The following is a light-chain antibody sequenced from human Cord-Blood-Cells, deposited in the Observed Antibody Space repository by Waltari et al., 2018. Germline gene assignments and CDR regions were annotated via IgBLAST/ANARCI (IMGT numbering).Light chain of an antibody. CDR3: SSYTSSSTVV. J-gene: IGLJ2*01. CDR2: DVR. Sequence: QSALTQPASVSGSPGQSITISCTGTSSDVGGYNYVSWYQQHPGKAPKLMIYDVRKRPSGVSNRFSGSKSGKTASLTISGLQAEDEADYYCSSYTSSSTVVFGGGTKLTVL. CDR1: SSDVGGYNY. V-gene: IGLV2-14*01.